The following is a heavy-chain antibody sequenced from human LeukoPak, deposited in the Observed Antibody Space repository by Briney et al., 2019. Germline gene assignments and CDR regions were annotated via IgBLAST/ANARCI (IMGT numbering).Heavy chain of an antibody. D-gene: IGHD3-22*01. V-gene: IGHV4-39*01. J-gene: IGHJ5*02. Sequence: PSETLSLTCTVSGGSIISSNYYWAWIRQPPGKGLEWIGSIYYTESTNYNPSLKSRVTISVDTSKNQISLKLNSVTAADSAVYYCARQKTSGYRVLTWFDPWGQGTLVTVSS. CDR3: ARQKTSGYRVLTWFDP. CDR1: GGSIISSNYY. CDR2: IYYTEST.